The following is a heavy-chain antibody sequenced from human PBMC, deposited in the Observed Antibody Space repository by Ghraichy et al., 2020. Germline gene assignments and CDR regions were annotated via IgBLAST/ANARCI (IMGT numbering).Heavy chain of an antibody. D-gene: IGHD6-13*01. CDR3: ALSGYSSTWYGVRHAFDI. CDR2: INPNSGDT. CDR1: GYTFTDYY. V-gene: IGHV1-2*02. J-gene: IGHJ3*02. Sequence: ASVKVSCKASGYTFTDYYIHWVRQAPGQGLEWMGWINPNSGDTNYAQKFQGRVTMTRDTSISTTYMELSSLRSDDTAMYYCALSGYSSTWYGVRHAFDIWAQGTMFTVSS.